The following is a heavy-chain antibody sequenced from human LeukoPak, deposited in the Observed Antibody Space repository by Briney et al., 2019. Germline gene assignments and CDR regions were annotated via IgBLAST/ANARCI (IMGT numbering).Heavy chain of an antibody. J-gene: IGHJ5*02. D-gene: IGHD6-19*01. CDR3: AKGRGMTVAGRSWFDP. V-gene: IGHV3-23*01. Sequence: GGSLRLSCAASGFAFSGYAMSWVSQAPGKGLEWVSSINSDDNSCYADSVKGRFTISRDDSRNTLYLQMNSLRAEDTALYYCAKGRGMTVAGRSWFDPWGQGTLVTVSS. CDR2: INSDDNS. CDR1: GFAFSGYA.